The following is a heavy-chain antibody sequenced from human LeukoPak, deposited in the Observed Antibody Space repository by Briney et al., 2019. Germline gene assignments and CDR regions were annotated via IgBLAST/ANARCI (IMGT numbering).Heavy chain of an antibody. D-gene: IGHD5-12*01. V-gene: IGHV3-30*02. CDR2: IRYDGSNK. Sequence: PGGSLRLSCAASGFTFSSYGMHWVRQAPGKVLEWVAFIRYDGSNKYYADSVKGRFTISRDNSKNTLYLQMNSLRAEDTAVYYCAKDRGGWWLTAPSYYYMDVWGKGTTVTISS. CDR3: AKDRGGWWLTAPSYYYMDV. J-gene: IGHJ6*03. CDR1: GFTFSSYG.